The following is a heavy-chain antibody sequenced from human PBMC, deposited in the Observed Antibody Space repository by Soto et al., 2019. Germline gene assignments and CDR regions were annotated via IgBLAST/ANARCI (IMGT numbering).Heavy chain of an antibody. CDR3: ARGISKYSSWYEPHTWFDA. Sequence: PSETMSVTCNVAGGHIISPDYYWTWIRKSPGKGLEWIGYLYFNGGTQYNPSLRTPISMSLDTSKKHFSLKMRSVTGADTAVYYCARGISKYSSWYEPHTWFDAWGQGALVTVSS. D-gene: IGHD6-13*01. CDR2: LYFNGGT. V-gene: IGHV4-30-4*01. J-gene: IGHJ5*02. CDR1: GGHIISPDYY.